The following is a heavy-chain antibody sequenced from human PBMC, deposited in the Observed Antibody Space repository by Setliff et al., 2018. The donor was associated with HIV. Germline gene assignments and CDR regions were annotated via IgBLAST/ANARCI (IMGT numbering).Heavy chain of an antibody. V-gene: IGHV3-64D*09. D-gene: IGHD6-13*01. CDR2: INTIGTNT. CDR3: VKDSNIWSYDY. Sequence: GGSLRLSCAASGFLISGYTMHWVRQAPGEGLEYVSAINTIGTNTHYADSVRGRFTISRDNSKNTLYLQMSSLGLDDTAVYYCVKDSNIWSYDYWGQGTLVTVSS. J-gene: IGHJ4*02. CDR1: GFLISGYT.